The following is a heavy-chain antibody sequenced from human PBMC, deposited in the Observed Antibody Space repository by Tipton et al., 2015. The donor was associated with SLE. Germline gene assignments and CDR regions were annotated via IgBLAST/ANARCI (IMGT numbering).Heavy chain of an antibody. V-gene: IGHV4-34*01. Sequence: TLSLTCAVFGGSFSTYHWSWIRQPPGKGLEWIGEINQSGSTNYNPSLKSRVTIFVDTSKNQFSLKLSSVTAADTAVYYCARGWDYDFWSGYADYWGQGTLVTVSS. CDR2: INQSGST. J-gene: IGHJ4*02. CDR1: GGSFSTYH. CDR3: ARGWDYDFWSGYADY. D-gene: IGHD3-3*01.